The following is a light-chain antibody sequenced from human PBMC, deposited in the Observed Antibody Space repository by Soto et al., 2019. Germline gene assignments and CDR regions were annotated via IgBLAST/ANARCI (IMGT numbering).Light chain of an antibody. V-gene: IGKV1-39*01. CDR3: QQSYSPSRT. Sequence: DLQMTQSPSSLSASLGDRVTITCRASQSIDYYLNWYQQKPGKAPNLLVYEASNLQSGVPSRFSGSGSGTAFTLTISSLQPEDFATYYCQQSYSPSRTFGQGTKVDIK. CDR2: EAS. CDR1: QSIDYY. J-gene: IGKJ1*01.